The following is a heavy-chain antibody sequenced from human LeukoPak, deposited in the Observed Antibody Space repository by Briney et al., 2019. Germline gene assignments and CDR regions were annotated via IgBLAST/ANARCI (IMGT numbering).Heavy chain of an antibody. V-gene: IGHV3-33*06. J-gene: IGHJ4*02. Sequence: PGRSLRLSRATSGFTFSHYGMHWVRQAPGKGLEWVAVIWNDGSDKYYGDSVKGRFTISRDNSKNTVYLQMNSLRVEDTAVYYCAKDAQRGFDYSNSLESWGQGALVTVSS. CDR2: IWNDGSDK. CDR3: AKDAQRGFDYSNSLES. D-gene: IGHD4-11*01. CDR1: GFTFSHYG.